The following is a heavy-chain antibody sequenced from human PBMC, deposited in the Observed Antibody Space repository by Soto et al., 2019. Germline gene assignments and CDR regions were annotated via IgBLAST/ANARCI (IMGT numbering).Heavy chain of an antibody. J-gene: IGHJ4*02. CDR1: GCTFSTYA. CDR2: IIPIFGKA. Sequence: QVQLVQSGAEVKKPGSSVKVSCKASGCTFSTYAISWVRQAPGQGLAWMGGIIPIFGKAHYAEKFEGRVTITADESTSTAYLERSSLRSEDTAVYFCARGRREGVRSTEYCFDCWGQGTLVTV. D-gene: IGHD3-3*01. CDR3: ARGRREGVRSTEYCFDC. V-gene: IGHV1-69*19.